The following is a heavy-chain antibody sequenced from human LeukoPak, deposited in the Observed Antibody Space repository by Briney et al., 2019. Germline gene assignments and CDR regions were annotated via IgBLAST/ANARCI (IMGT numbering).Heavy chain of an antibody. CDR1: RYTFTGYN. V-gene: IGHV1-2*02. Sequence: ASVKVSRKASRYTFTGYNTHWGPPAPGERLQWMAWINPNSGFAHYPQNFQGRLTMTRDASLRTAYMELSRLRSDDTAVYYCARGVYSGWYTHRWLDSWGQGTLVIVSS. CDR3: ARGVYSGWYTHRWLDS. CDR2: INPNSGFA. J-gene: IGHJ5*01. D-gene: IGHD6-19*01.